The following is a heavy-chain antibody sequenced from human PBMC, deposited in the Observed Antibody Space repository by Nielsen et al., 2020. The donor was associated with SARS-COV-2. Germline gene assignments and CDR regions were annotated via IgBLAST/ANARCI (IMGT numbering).Heavy chain of an antibody. Sequence: ASMKVSCKASGYTFTSYGISWVRQAPGQGLEWMGWISAYNGNTNYAQKLQGRVTMTTDTSTSTAYMELRSLRSDDTAVYYCAKAYYGSGSFGAHWFDPWGQGTLVTVSS. CDR1: GYTFTSYG. CDR2: ISAYNGNT. J-gene: IGHJ5*02. D-gene: IGHD3-10*01. CDR3: AKAYYGSGSFGAHWFDP. V-gene: IGHV1-18*01.